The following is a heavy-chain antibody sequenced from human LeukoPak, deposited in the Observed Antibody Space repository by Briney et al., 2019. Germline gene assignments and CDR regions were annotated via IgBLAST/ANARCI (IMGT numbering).Heavy chain of an antibody. Sequence: GGSLRLSCAASGFTFSSYGMHWVRQAPGKGLEWVAVIWYDGSNKYYADSVKGRFTISRDNSKNRLYLQMNSLRAEDTAVYYCASPPYLGSGSGAGDYYYGMDVWGQGTTVTVSS. CDR1: GFTFSSYG. CDR2: IWYDGSNK. J-gene: IGHJ6*02. V-gene: IGHV3-30*13. CDR3: ASPPYLGSGSGAGDYYYGMDV. D-gene: IGHD6-25*01.